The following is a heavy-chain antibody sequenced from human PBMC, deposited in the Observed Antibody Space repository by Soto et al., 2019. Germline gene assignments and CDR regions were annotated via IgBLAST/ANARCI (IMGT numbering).Heavy chain of an antibody. CDR1: GYTFTSYG. CDR3: ASRGWYRGIGAFDI. J-gene: IGHJ3*02. CDR2: ISAYNGNT. D-gene: IGHD6-19*01. Sequence: ASVKVSCKASGYTFTSYGISWVRQAPGQGLEWMGWISAYNGNTNYAQKLQGRVTMTTDTSTSTAYMELRSLRSDDTAVYYCASRGWYRGIGAFDIWGQGTMVTVSS. V-gene: IGHV1-18*04.